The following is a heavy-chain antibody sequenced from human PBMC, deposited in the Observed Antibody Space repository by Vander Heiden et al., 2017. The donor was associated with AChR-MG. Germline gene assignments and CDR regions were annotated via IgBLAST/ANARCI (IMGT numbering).Heavy chain of an antibody. CDR1: GFTFRAHG. D-gene: IGHD3-22*01. CDR3: AKGHTYYYENTDYYYVDAFDM. J-gene: IGHJ3*02. CDR2: ISYDGKDK. V-gene: IGHV3-30*18. Sequence: QGQLVESGGTVVRPGRSLTLSCAASGFTFRAHGLHWVRRAPGRGLEWVGVISYDGKDKQYANFVKGRFTISKDISKNTLYLQMKSLRTEDTAVYYCAKGHTYYYENTDYYYVDAFDMWGQGTLVTVFS.